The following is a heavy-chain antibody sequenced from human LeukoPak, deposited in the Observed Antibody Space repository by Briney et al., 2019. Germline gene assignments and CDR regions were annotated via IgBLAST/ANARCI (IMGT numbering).Heavy chain of an antibody. CDR3: AKNYSNRNWFDP. J-gene: IGHJ5*02. CDR2: VYNSGDT. V-gene: IGHV4-61*02. Sequence: SQTLSLTCTVSGGSISSGSYYWSWIRQPAGKGLEWIGRVYNSGDTNYNPSLKSRVSMSVDTSKNQFSLKLSSVTAADTAVYYCAKNYSNRNWFDPWGQGTLVTVSS. CDR1: GGSISSGSYY. D-gene: IGHD4-11*01.